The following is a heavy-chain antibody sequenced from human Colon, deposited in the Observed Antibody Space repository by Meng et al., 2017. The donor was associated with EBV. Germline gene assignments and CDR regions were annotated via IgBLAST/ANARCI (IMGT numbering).Heavy chain of an antibody. V-gene: IGHV4-31*03. Sequence: QVQLHESGPGLGKPSQTLSLTCTVSGGSVSSGGYYWTWIRQHPGKGLEWFGHIYYSGSTFYNPSLKRRVIISIDTSKNQFSLNLRSVTAADTAVYYCARVSSGWDYFDYWGQGTLVTVSS. CDR3: ARVSSGWDYFDY. CDR1: GGSVSSGGYY. CDR2: IYYSGST. J-gene: IGHJ4*02. D-gene: IGHD6-19*01.